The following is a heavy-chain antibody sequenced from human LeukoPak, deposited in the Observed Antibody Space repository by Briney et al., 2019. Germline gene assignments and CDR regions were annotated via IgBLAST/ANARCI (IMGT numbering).Heavy chain of an antibody. D-gene: IGHD6-13*01. V-gene: IGHV4-4*07. Sequence: SETLSLTCTVSGGSISSYYWSWIRQPAGKGLEWIGRIYTSGSTNYNPSLKSRVTMSVDTSKNQFSLKLSSVTAADTAVYYCARYRYGVAAAWEPFDYWGQGTLVTVSS. CDR1: GGSISSYY. CDR2: IYTSGST. CDR3: ARYRYGVAAAWEPFDY. J-gene: IGHJ4*02.